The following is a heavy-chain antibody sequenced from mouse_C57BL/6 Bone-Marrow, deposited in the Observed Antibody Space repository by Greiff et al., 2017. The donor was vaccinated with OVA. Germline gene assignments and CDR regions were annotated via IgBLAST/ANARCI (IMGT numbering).Heavy chain of an antibody. J-gene: IGHJ3*01. Sequence: EVMLVESEGGLVQPGRSMKLSCTASGFTFSDYYMAWVRQVPEKGLEWVANINYDGSSTYYLDSLKSRFIISRDNAKNILYLQMSSLKSEDTATYYCARGGDYYYGSTWFAYWGQGTLVTVSA. CDR3: ARGGDYYYGSTWFAY. V-gene: IGHV5-16*01. CDR2: INYDGSST. CDR1: GFTFSDYY. D-gene: IGHD1-1*01.